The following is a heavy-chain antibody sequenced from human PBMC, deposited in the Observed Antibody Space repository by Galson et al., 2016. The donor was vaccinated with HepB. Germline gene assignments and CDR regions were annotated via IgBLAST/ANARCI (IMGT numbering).Heavy chain of an antibody. V-gene: IGHV3-9*01. CDR3: AKDITVAGKGWLDP. CDR2: ISWNSGRI. Sequence: SLRLSCAASGFTFDDYAMHWVRQAPGKGLEWVSGISWNSGRIGYADSVKGRFTISRDNAKNSLNLQMNSLKPEDTAFYYCAKDITVAGKGWLDPWGQGTMVTVSS. D-gene: IGHD6-19*01. CDR1: GFTFDDYA. J-gene: IGHJ5*02.